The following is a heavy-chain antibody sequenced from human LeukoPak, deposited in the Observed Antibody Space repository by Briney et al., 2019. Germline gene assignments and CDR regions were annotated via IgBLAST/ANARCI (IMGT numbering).Heavy chain of an antibody. V-gene: IGHV3-48*03. CDR3: ARWAIVATGGFDY. CDR2: ISSSGSTI. CDR1: GFTFSSYE. Sequence: GGSLRPSCAASGFTFSSYEMNWVRQAPGKGLEWVSYISSSGSTIYYADSVKGRFTISRDNAKDSLYLQMNSLRAEDTAAYYCARWAIVATGGFDYWGQGTLVTVSS. J-gene: IGHJ4*02. D-gene: IGHD5-12*01.